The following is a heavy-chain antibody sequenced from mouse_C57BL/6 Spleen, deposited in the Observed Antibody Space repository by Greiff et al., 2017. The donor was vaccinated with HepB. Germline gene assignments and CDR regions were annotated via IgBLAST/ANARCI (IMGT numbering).Heavy chain of an antibody. CDR2: ISSGSSTI. CDR1: GFTFSDYG. Sequence: EVQLVESGGGLVKPGGSLKLSCAASGFTFSDYGMHWVRQAPEKGLEWVAYISSGSSTIYYADTVKGRFTISRDNAKNTLFLQMTSLRSEDTAMYYCARIYYDYLMDYWGQGTSVTVSS. V-gene: IGHV5-17*01. D-gene: IGHD2-4*01. CDR3: ARIYYDYLMDY. J-gene: IGHJ4*01.